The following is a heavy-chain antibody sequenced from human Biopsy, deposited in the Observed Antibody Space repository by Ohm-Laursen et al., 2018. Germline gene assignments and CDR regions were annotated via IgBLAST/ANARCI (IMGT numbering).Heavy chain of an antibody. J-gene: IGHJ6*02. CDR1: GDSVTKYY. CDR3: ARDSGILNYGNFKYYHYCGMDV. D-gene: IGHD4-11*01. Sequence: TLSLTCSVSGDSVTKYYWSWIRQPPGKGLEWIGHIYYSVMTNYNPSLQSRVSISVDTSRNQVSLTLRSVTAADTAVYYCARDSGILNYGNFKYYHYCGMDVWGQGTKVTVSS. V-gene: IGHV4-59*02. CDR2: IYYSVMT.